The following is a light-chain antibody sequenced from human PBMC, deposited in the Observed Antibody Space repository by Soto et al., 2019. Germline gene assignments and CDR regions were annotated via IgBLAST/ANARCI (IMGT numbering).Light chain of an antibody. CDR2: GAS. J-gene: IGKJ1*01. CDR3: QQYNNWPQT. Sequence: EIVMTQSPATLSVSPGERATLSCRASQSVSANLAWYQQQPGQAPRLLIYGASTSATVIPARFSGSGSGTEFTLTISSLQSEDFAVYCCQQYNNWPQTFGQGTKVEIK. CDR1: QSVSAN. V-gene: IGKV3-15*01.